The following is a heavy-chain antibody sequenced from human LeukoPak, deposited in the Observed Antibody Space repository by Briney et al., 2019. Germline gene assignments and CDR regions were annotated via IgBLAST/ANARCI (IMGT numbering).Heavy chain of an antibody. D-gene: IGHD2-2*01. CDR2: IYYSAST. Sequence: SETLSLTCTVSGGSISSGDYYWSWIRQPPGKGLEWIGYIYYSASTYYNPSLKSRVTISVDTSKSQFSLKLSSVTAADTAVYYCARGKSSTSFDYWGQGTLVTVSS. J-gene: IGHJ4*02. V-gene: IGHV4-30-4*01. CDR1: GGSISSGDYY. CDR3: ARGKSSTSFDY.